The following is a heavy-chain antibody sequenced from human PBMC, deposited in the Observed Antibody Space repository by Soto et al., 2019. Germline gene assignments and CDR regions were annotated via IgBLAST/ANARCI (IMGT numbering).Heavy chain of an antibody. V-gene: IGHV3-30-3*01. CDR3: ARQRLAGAALDY. J-gene: IGHJ4*02. CDR2: ISYDGSNK. Sequence: QVQLVESGGGVVQPGRSLRLSCAASGFTFSSYAMHWVRQAPGKGLEWVAVISYDGSNKYYADSVKGRFTISRDNSKNTLYLQMISLRAEDTAVYYCARQRLAGAALDYWGQGTLVTVSS. CDR1: GFTFSSYA. D-gene: IGHD1-26*01.